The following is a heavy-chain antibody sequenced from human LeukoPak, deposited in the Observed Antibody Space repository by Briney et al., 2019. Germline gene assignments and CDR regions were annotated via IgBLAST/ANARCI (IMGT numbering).Heavy chain of an antibody. CDR3: ARDSVSTILRTAAGEYYFDF. J-gene: IGHJ4*02. Sequence: EASVKVSCTASGYTFTIYCMHWVRQAPGQGLEWMGVIDPSGGSTDYAQNFQGRVTMTRDTSTSTVYMELGSLRSEDTAVYYCARDSVSTILRTAAGEYYFDFWGQGTLVTVSS. V-gene: IGHV1-46*01. CDR2: IDPSGGST. CDR1: GYTFTIYC. D-gene: IGHD6-13*01.